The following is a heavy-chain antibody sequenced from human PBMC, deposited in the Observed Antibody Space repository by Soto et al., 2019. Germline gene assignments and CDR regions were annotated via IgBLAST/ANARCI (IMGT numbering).Heavy chain of an antibody. CDR1: GFSPSTSEVG. Sequence: QITLKESGPTLVKPTQTLTLTCTFSGFSPSTSEVGVGWIRQPPGKALEWLALIYWDDDKRYSPSLKSRLTXTXXTSKNQVVLTMTNMDPVDTATYYCARVDDGGSFDYWGQGPLVTVSS. V-gene: IGHV2-5*02. D-gene: IGHD4-17*01. CDR3: ARVDDGGSFDY. CDR2: IYWDDDK. J-gene: IGHJ4*02.